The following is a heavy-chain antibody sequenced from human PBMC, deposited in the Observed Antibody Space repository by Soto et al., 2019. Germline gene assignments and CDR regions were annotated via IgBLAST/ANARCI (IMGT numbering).Heavy chain of an antibody. V-gene: IGHV4-4*02. CDR1: GDSISSSNW. J-gene: IGHJ4*02. D-gene: IGHD2-2*01. CDR3: ATRDAYIRD. Sequence: SETLSLTCAVSGDSISSSNWWNWVRQPPGKGLEWIGEIYHSGSTNYNPSLKSRVTISVDKSKNQFSLRLSSVTAADTAVYYCATRDAYIRDWGQGTLVTVSS. CDR2: IYHSGST.